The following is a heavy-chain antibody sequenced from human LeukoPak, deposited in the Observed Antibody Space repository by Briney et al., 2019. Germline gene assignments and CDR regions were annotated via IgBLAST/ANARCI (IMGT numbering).Heavy chain of an antibody. D-gene: IGHD3-3*01. J-gene: IGHJ4*02. CDR3: ARYDFWSGYYYPHDY. V-gene: IGHV4-39*01. CDR2: IYYSGST. CDR1: GGPISSSSYY. Sequence: KPSETLSLTCTVSGGPISSSSYYWGWIRQPPGKGLEWIGSIYYSGSTYYNPSLKSRVTISVDTSKNQFSLKLSSVTAADTAVYYCARYDFWSGYYYPHDYWGQGTLVTVSS.